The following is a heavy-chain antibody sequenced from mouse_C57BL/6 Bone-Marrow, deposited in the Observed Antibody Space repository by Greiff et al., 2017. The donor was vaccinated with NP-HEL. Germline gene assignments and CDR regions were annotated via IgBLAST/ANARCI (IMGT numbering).Heavy chain of an antibody. CDR2: IDPEDGDT. CDR1: GFNITDYY. V-gene: IGHV14-1*01. CDR3: TRFGNYEAWFAY. Sequence: VQLVESGAELVRPGASVKLSCTASGFNITDYYMHWVKQRPEQGLEWIGRIDPEDGDTGYAPKFQGKATMTADTSSNTAYLQLSSLTSEDAAVYYCTRFGNYEAWFAYWGQGTLVTVSA. D-gene: IGHD2-1*01. J-gene: IGHJ3*01.